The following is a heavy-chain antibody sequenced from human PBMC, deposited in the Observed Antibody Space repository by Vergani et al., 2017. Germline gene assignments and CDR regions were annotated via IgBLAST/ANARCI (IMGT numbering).Heavy chain of an antibody. J-gene: IGHJ1*01. CDR3: TTAWGLYYLHGEYFQY. CDR1: GFTFDTYT. CDR2: ISSGGGDI. D-gene: IGHD3-10*01. V-gene: IGHV3-23*01. Sequence: EVQLLESGGGLVQPGGSRRLSCAGAGFTFDTYTMAYVRQAPGKGLEWVATISSGGGDIFYADSVKGRFTISRDNSKNTLFLQMNSLKDEDTADYYCTTAWGLYYLHGEYFQYLGRGTLVSVSS.